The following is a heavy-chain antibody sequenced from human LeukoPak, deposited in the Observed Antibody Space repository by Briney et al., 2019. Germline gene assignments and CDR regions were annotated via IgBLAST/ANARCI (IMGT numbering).Heavy chain of an antibody. V-gene: IGHV1-2*02. D-gene: IGHD7-27*01. CDR2: INPTSGDT. Sequence: ASVKVSCKASGYTFTGYYIHWVRQAPGQGLEWMGWINPTSGDTNYVQKFRGRVTMTRDTSISTAYMELSSMRSDDTAVYYCARGDGDGPARRAFDIWGQGTMVTVSS. CDR1: GYTFTGYY. CDR3: ARGDGDGPARRAFDI. J-gene: IGHJ3*02.